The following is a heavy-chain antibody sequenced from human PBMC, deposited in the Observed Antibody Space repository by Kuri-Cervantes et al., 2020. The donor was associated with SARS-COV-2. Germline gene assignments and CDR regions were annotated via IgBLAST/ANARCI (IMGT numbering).Heavy chain of an antibody. Sequence: ASVKVSCKASGYTFTGYYMHWVRQAPGQGLEWMGRINPNSGGTNHAQKFQGRVTMTRDTSISTAYMELSRLRSDDAAVYYCARDADSSSWYPGAFDIWGQGTMVTVSS. D-gene: IGHD6-13*01. CDR2: INPNSGGT. CDR1: GYTFTGYY. CDR3: ARDADSSSWYPGAFDI. V-gene: IGHV1-2*06. J-gene: IGHJ3*02.